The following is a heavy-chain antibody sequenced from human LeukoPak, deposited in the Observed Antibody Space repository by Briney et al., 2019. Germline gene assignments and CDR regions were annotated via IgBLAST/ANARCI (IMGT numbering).Heavy chain of an antibody. D-gene: IGHD5-24*01. J-gene: IGHJ3*02. V-gene: IGHV4-31*03. Sequence: SETLSLTCTVSGGSISSSGYYWSWIRQHPGKGLEWIGYIYYSGSTYYNPSLKSRVTISVDTSKNQFSLKLSSVTAADTAVYYCARVKGYNRAFDIWGQGTMVTVSS. CDR1: GGSISSSGYY. CDR3: ARVKGYNRAFDI. CDR2: IYYSGST.